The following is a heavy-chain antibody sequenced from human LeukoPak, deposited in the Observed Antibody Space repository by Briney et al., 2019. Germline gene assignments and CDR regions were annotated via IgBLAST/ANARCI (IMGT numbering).Heavy chain of an antibody. V-gene: IGHV4-59*01. CDR2: IYYSGST. CDR3: ARDTLDYFDY. Sequence: SETLSLTCTVSVGSISSYYWSWIRQPPGKGLEWIGYIYYSGSTNYNPSLKSRVTISIDTSKNQFSLKLGSVTAADTAVYYCARDTLDYFDYWGQGTLVTVSS. CDR1: VGSISSYY. J-gene: IGHJ4*02.